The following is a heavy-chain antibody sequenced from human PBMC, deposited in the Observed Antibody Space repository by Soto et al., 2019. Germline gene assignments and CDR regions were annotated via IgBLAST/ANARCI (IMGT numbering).Heavy chain of an antibody. CDR2: IFSSGTT. CDR3: ARVPSPFDYYYAMDV. V-gene: IGHV4-30-4*01. J-gene: IGHJ6*02. CDR1: GDSISSGNKY. Sequence: SETLSLTCTVSGDSISSGNKYWSWIRRPPGKGLEWIGYIFSSGTTYYNPSLKSRLTMSLDASQNQFSLKLNSLTDADTAVYFCARVPSPFDYYYAMDVWGQGTTVTVSS. D-gene: IGHD3-16*01.